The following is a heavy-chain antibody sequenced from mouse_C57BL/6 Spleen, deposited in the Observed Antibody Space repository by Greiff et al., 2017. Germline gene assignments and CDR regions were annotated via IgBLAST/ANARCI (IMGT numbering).Heavy chain of an antibody. CDR1: GYTFTNYW. J-gene: IGHJ1*03. D-gene: IGHD3-2*02. V-gene: IGHV1-63*01. CDR2: IYPGGGYT. CDR3: ARQLRLQEGYFEV. Sequence: VQLQQSGAELVRPGTSVKMSCKASGYTFTNYWIGWAKQRPGHGLEWIGDIYPGGGYTNYNEKFKGKATLTADTSSSTAYMQFSSLTSEDSAIYYCARQLRLQEGYFEVWGTGTTVTVSS.